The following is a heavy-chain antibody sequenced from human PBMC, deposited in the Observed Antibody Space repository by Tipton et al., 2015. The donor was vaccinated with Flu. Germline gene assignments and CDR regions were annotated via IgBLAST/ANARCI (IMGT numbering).Heavy chain of an antibody. Sequence: TLSLTCTVSGATLSSTSYFWGWIRQPPGKGLEWIGTMYHTGGTYFNPSLRSRVSMAVDTSKNQLSLQLKTVTAADTAVYYCARVGLLTVFGILIPNHFDPWAEATLVTVSS. J-gene: IGHJ5*02. V-gene: IGHV4-39*07. CDR2: MYHTGGT. CDR3: ARVGLLTVFGILIPNHFDP. CDR1: GATLSSTSYF. D-gene: IGHD3-3*01.